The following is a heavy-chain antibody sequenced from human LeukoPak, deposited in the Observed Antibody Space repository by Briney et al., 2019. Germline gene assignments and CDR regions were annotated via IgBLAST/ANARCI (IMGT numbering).Heavy chain of an antibody. CDR3: ARLWGFGELFRAFDI. CDR2: ISAYNGNT. D-gene: IGHD3-10*01. CDR1: GYTFTSYG. J-gene: IGHJ3*02. V-gene: IGHV1-18*01. Sequence: GASVKVSCKASGYTFTSYGISWVRQAPGQGLEWMGWISAYNGNTNYAQKLQGRVAMTTDTSTSTAYMELRSLRSDDTAVYYCARLWGFGELFRAFDIWGQGTMVTVSS.